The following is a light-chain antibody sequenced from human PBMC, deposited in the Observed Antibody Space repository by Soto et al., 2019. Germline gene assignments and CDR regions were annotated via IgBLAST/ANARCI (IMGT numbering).Light chain of an antibody. CDR1: QSINTK. J-gene: IGKJ4*01. V-gene: IGKV3-20*01. CDR3: QQYGSSPLT. CDR2: DAS. Sequence: ELVMTQSPATLSVSPGEGATFSCRASQSINTKIAWYQLKPGQAPRLLIYDASIRATGIPARFSGSGSGTDFTLTISRLEPEDFAVYYCQQYGSSPLTFGGGTKVDIK.